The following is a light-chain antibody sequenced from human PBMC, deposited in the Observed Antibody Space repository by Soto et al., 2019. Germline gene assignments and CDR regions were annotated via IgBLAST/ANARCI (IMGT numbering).Light chain of an antibody. CDR3: QQYDTSPLT. CDR1: QSLTNTY. J-gene: IGKJ4*01. Sequence: EIVLTQSPGTLSLSPGERATLSCRTSQSLTNTYLAWYQQKPGQAPRLLIYAASSRATGVPDRFSGSGSGTDFTLSIRSLEPEDFAVYYCQQYDTSPLTFGGGTMLEIK. CDR2: AAS. V-gene: IGKV3-20*01.